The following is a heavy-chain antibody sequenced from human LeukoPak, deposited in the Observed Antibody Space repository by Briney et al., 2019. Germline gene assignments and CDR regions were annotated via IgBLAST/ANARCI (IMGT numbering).Heavy chain of an antibody. CDR3: ARARTYCGGDCLAQPDDAFDI. Sequence: AASVKVSCKASGGTFSSYAISWVRQAPGQGLEWMGRIIPILGIANYAQKFQGRVTITADKSTSTAYMELSSLRSEDTAVYYCARARTYCGGDCLAQPDDAFDIWGRGTMVTVSS. D-gene: IGHD2-21*02. J-gene: IGHJ3*02. CDR2: IIPILGIA. V-gene: IGHV1-69*04. CDR1: GGTFSSYA.